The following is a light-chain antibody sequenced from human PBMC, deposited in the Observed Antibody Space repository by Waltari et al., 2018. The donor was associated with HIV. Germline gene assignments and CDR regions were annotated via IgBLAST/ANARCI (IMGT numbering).Light chain of an antibody. CDR3: QVWDSSSDHPGVV. Sequence: SYVLTQPPSVSVAPGKPARITCGGNNIGSKSVPWYQQKPGQAPVLVIYYDSDRPSGIPERFSGSNSGNTATLTISRVEAGDEADYYCQVWDSSSDHPGVVFGGGTKLTVL. CDR2: YDS. V-gene: IGLV3-21*04. J-gene: IGLJ2*01. CDR1: NIGSKS.